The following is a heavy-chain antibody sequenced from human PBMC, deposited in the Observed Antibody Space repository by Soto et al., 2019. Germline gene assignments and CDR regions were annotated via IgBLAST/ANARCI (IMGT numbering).Heavy chain of an antibody. V-gene: IGHV1-3*01. CDR2: INAGNGNT. CDR3: ARVSGYYLPDY. J-gene: IGHJ4*02. D-gene: IGHD5-12*01. CDR1: GXTFTNYA. Sequence: VKVSCKASGXTFTNYAMHWVRQAPGQRLEWMGWINAGNGNTKYSQKFQGRVTITRDTSASTAYMELSSLRSEDTAVYYCARVSGYYLPDYWGQGTLVTVSS.